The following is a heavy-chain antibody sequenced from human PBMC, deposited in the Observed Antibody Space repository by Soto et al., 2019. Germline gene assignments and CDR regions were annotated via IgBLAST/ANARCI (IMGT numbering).Heavy chain of an antibody. CDR2: IYPGDSDT. CDR1: GYSFTSYW. J-gene: IGHJ6*02. V-gene: IGHV5-51*01. D-gene: IGHD3-9*01. CDR3: ARHGGVNYYDILTESYGMDV. Sequence: GESLKISCKGSGYSFTSYWIGWVRQMPGKGLEWMGIIYPGDSDTRYSPSFQGQVTISADKSISTAYLQWSSLKASDTAMYYCARHGGVNYYDILTESYGMDVWGQGTTVTVSS.